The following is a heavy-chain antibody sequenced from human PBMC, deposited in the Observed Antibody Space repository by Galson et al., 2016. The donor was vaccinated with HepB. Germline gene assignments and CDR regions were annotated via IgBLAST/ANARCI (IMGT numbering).Heavy chain of an antibody. D-gene: IGHD5-24*01. CDR1: GGSLSYYY. V-gene: IGHV4-34*01. CDR3: ARGQDPYKVRD. CDR2: IHPSGST. Sequence: SETLSLTCAFSGGSLSYYYWGWIRQSPGKGLEWIGEIHPSGSTDYSPSLRSRATISVDTSKNQFSLKVTSVTAADTAVYYCARGQDPYKVRDWGQGTLVTVSS. J-gene: IGHJ4*02.